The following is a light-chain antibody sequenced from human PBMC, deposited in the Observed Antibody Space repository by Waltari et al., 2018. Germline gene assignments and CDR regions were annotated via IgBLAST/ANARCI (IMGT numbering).Light chain of an antibody. CDR3: AAWDDSLNGVV. J-gene: IGLJ2*01. CDR1: SSNIGSNT. Sequence: QSVLTQPPSASGTPGQRVTISCSGSSSNIGSNTLNWYQQPPGTAPKLLIYSNKQRPSGVPDRVSGSKSGTSASLAISGLQSEDEADYYCAAWDDSLNGVVFGGGTKLTVL. CDR2: SNK. V-gene: IGLV1-44*01.